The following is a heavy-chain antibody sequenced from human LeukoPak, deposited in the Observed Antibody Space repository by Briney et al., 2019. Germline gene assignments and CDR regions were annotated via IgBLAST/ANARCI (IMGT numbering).Heavy chain of an antibody. D-gene: IGHD6-13*01. Sequence: GGSLRLSCAASGFTFSSYGMHWVRQAPGKGLEWVAVIWYDGSNKYYADSVKGRFTISRDNSKNTLYLQMNSLRAEDTAVYYCARGIRAAAGTVDYWGQGTLVTVSS. J-gene: IGHJ4*02. CDR2: IWYDGSNK. V-gene: IGHV3-33*08. CDR1: GFTFSSYG. CDR3: ARGIRAAAGTVDY.